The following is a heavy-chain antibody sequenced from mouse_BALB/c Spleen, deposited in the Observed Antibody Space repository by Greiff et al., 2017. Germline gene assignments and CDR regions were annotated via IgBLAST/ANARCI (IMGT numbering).Heavy chain of an antibody. D-gene: IGHD1-1*01. CDR3: ARGDYGSRYAMDY. V-gene: IGHV5-17*02. CDR1: GFTFSSFG. Sequence: EVKLMESGGGLVQPGGSRKLSCAASGFTFSSFGMHWVRQAPEKGLEWVAYISSGSSTIYYADTVKGRFTISRDNPKNTLFLQMTSLRSEDTAMYYCARGDYGSRYAMDYWGQGTSVTVSS. CDR2: ISSGSSTI. J-gene: IGHJ4*01.